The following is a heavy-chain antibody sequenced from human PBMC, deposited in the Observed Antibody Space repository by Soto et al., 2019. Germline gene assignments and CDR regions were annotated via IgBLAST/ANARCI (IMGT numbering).Heavy chain of an antibody. J-gene: IGHJ4*02. CDR3: ARLVTYYYDNSGYYIFDY. Sequence: SESLSRTANAASSSITRTYWRWIRQPLGKGLEWIGYIYYSGRTNYKSSLKSRVTISADTPKNQFSLKLSSVTAADTAVYYCARLVTYYYDNSGYYIFDYWGQGTLVTVS. CDR1: SSSITRTY. D-gene: IGHD3-22*01. CDR2: IYYSGRT. V-gene: IGHV4-59*08.